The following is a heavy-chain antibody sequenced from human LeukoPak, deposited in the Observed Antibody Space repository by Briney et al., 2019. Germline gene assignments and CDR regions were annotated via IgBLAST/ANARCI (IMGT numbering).Heavy chain of an antibody. Sequence: SQTLSLTCAISGDSVSSNSVAGNWIRQSPSRGLEWLGTTYYRSKWFNDYPLSVKSRISIEPDTSKNQFSLQLNSVTPEDTAVYYCARGGLGATLGVFHYWGQGTLVTVSS. CDR3: ARGGLGATLGVFHY. D-gene: IGHD2-8*01. CDR2: TYYRSKWFN. CDR1: GDSVSSNSVA. J-gene: IGHJ4*02. V-gene: IGHV6-1*01.